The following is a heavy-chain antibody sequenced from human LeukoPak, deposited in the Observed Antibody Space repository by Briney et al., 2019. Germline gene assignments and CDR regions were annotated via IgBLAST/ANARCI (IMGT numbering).Heavy chain of an antibody. V-gene: IGHV1-2*02. CDR1: GYTFTVYY. D-gene: IGHD2-2*01. CDR2: INPNSGGT. Sequence: GASVKVSCKASGYTFTVYYMHWVRQAPGQGLEWIGWINPNSGGTNYAQKFQGRVTITRDTSISTAYMELSRLRSDDTAVYYCARAPSSTSCPNIWGQGTMVTVSS. J-gene: IGHJ3*02. CDR3: ARAPSSTSCPNI.